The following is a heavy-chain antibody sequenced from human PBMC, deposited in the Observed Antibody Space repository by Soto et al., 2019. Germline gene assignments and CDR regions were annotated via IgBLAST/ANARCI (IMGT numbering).Heavy chain of an antibody. Sequence: GGSLRLSCAASEFTFSNYAMSWVRQAPGKGLEWVSGISWNSGSIGYADSVKGRFTISRDNAKNSLYLQMNSLRAEDTALYYCAKGSYYDFWSGYYLGYMDVWGKGTTVTVSS. CDR1: EFTFSNYA. V-gene: IGHV3-9*01. CDR2: ISWNSGSI. D-gene: IGHD3-3*01. CDR3: AKGSYYDFWSGYYLGYMDV. J-gene: IGHJ6*03.